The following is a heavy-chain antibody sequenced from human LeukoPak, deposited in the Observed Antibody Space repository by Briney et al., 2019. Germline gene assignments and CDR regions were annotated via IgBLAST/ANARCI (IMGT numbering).Heavy chain of an antibody. D-gene: IGHD3-9*01. Sequence: GASVKVSCKASGYTFTSYGISWVRQAPGQGLEWMGWISAYNGNTNYAQKFQGRVTMTRDTSISTAYMELSRLRSDDTAVYYCARVITDILTGYYNFEYYFDYWGQGTLVTVSS. CDR1: GYTFTSYG. V-gene: IGHV1-18*01. J-gene: IGHJ4*02. CDR2: ISAYNGNT. CDR3: ARVITDILTGYYNFEYYFDY.